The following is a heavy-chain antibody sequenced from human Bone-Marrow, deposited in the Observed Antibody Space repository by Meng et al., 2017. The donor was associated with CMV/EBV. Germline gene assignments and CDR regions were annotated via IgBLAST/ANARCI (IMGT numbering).Heavy chain of an antibody. J-gene: IGHJ4*02. CDR3: ASTPVAGGVYFDY. CDR2: INHSGGSK. Sequence: ASVKVSCKASGYTFTSYYMHWVRQAPGQGLEWMGIINHSGGSKSYAQKFQGRVTMTRDTSTSTVYMELSSLRSEDTAVYYCASTPVAGGVYFDYWGQGTLVAVSS. CDR1: GYTFTSYY. V-gene: IGHV1-46*01. D-gene: IGHD6-19*01.